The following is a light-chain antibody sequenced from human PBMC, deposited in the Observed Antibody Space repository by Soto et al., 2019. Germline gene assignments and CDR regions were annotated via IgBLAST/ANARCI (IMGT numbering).Light chain of an antibody. Sequence: MSKSRASPYVYQGKRATLSCRASQSASSTLARHQQNPAQAPRLLISGASTRATATPARFSGSGSGTEFTLTILSLQSEDFAVCYWQQYYLLPTFGQGTMGDIK. J-gene: IGKJ1*01. CDR3: QQYYLLPT. CDR2: GAS. CDR1: QSASST. V-gene: IGKV3-15*01.